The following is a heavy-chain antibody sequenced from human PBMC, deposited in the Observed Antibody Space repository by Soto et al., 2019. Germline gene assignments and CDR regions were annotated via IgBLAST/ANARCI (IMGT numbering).Heavy chain of an antibody. Sequence: GESLKMSCRGSGYTFDNYCIGLVLQLSGKGLEWMGHIYPGDSDTRYSPSFEGQVTMSADKSISTVYLQWSSLKASDTAMYYCASLGAILTGYDSFDMWGQGTAVTVSS. CDR3: ASLGAILTGYDSFDM. CDR2: IYPGDSDT. D-gene: IGHD3-9*01. J-gene: IGHJ3*02. CDR1: GYTFDNYC. V-gene: IGHV5-51*01.